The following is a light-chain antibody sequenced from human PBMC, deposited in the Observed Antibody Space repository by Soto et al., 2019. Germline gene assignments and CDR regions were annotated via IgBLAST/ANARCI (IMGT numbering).Light chain of an antibody. J-gene: IGKJ3*01. CDR3: QQSYSTPHST. Sequence: DIQMTQSPSSLSASVGDRVTITCRASQSISSYLNWYQQKPGKAPKLLIYAASSLQSGVPSRFSGGGSGTVFTLTISSLQPEDFATYYCQQSYSTPHSTFGPGTKVDIK. CDR1: QSISSY. V-gene: IGKV1-39*01. CDR2: AAS.